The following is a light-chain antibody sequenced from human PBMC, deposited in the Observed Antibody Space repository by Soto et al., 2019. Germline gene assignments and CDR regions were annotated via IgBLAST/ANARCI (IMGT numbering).Light chain of an antibody. CDR3: QQYNNWPIT. V-gene: IGKV3-15*01. CDR2: GAS. CDR1: QSIGSN. J-gene: IGKJ5*01. Sequence: EIVMTQSPSTLSVSPGGRATLSCRASQSIGSNLAWYQQKPGQSPRLLIYGASTRATGLPARFSGSGSGTEFTLTISSLQSEDFAVYYCQQYNNWPITFAQGTLLEVK.